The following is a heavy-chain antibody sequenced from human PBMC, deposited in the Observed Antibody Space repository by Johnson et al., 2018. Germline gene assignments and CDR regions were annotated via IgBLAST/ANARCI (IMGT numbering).Heavy chain of an antibody. Sequence: QVQLQESGPGLVKPSETLSLTCTVSGGSISSSSYYWGWIRQPPGKGLEWIGSIYYSGSTYYNPSLKSRVTISVDTSKNQFSLKLSSVTAADTAVYYCAGPARGSGDYYYYGMDVWGQGTTVTVAS. V-gene: IGHV4-39*01. CDR3: AGPARGSGDYYYYGMDV. J-gene: IGHJ6*02. CDR1: GGSISSSSYY. CDR2: IYYSGST. D-gene: IGHD3-10*01.